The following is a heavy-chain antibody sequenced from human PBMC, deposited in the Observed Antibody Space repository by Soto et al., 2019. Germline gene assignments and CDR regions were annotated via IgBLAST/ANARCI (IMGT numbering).Heavy chain of an antibody. CDR1: GYTFNNYD. J-gene: IGHJ5*01. CDR2: MNPNSGNT. V-gene: IGHV1-8*02. Sequence: ASVKVSCKASGYTFNNYDIHWVRQAPGHGLEWMGWMNPNSGNTGYAQSFGGRVTMTQNTAIGTAYMELSSLRSDDTATYYCTRAYGAETFDFWGQGTRVTVSS. CDR3: TRAYGAETFDF. D-gene: IGHD3-10*01.